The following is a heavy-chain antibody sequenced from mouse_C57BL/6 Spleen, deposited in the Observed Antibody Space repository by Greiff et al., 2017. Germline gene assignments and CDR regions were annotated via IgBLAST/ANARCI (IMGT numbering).Heavy chain of an antibody. CDR1: GFTFSDYG. Sequence: EVKLVESGGGLVQPGGSLKLSCAASGFTFSDYGMAWVRQAPRKGPEWVAFISNLAYSIYYADTVTGRFTISRENAKNTLYLEMSSLRSEDTAMXYCARRESRTGTEVAMDYWGQGTSVTVSS. D-gene: IGHD4-1*01. V-gene: IGHV5-15*04. J-gene: IGHJ4*01. CDR3: ARRESRTGTEVAMDY. CDR2: ISNLAYSI.